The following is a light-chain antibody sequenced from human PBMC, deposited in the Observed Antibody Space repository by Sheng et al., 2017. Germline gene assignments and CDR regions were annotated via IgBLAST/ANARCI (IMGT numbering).Light chain of an antibody. CDR1: QNIDIY. Sequence: ETVMTQSPGTLSVSPGETATLSCRASQNIDIYLAWHQQKPGQAPRLLIYGASTRATGIPARFSGSGSGTEFTLTISSLQSEDFAIYYCQQYNNWSWTFGQGTKVEIK. CDR3: QQYNNWSWT. V-gene: IGKV3-15*01. J-gene: IGKJ1*01. CDR2: GAS.